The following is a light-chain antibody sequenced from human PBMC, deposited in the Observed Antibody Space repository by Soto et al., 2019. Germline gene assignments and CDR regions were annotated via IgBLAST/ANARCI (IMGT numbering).Light chain of an antibody. CDR1: SSDVGGYNY. V-gene: IGLV2-14*01. CDR3: SSYTSSSTLT. J-gene: IGLJ2*01. Sequence: SVLTQPASVSGSPGQSITISCTGTSSDVGGYNYVSWYQQHPGKAPKLMIYEVSNRPSGISNRFSGSKSGNTASLTISGLQAEDEADYYCSSYTSSSTLTFGGGTKLTVL. CDR2: EVS.